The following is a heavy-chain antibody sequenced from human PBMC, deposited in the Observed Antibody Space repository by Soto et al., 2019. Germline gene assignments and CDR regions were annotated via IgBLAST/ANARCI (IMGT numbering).Heavy chain of an antibody. CDR1: GFNFPTYA. CDR2: IHMTHNVI. J-gene: IGHJ4*02. CDR3: VSDPDGDLDVDY. V-gene: IGHV3-48*01. Sequence: EVQLVESGGELVQPGGSLRLSCAASGFNFPTYAMNWVRQAPGKGLEWLSFIHMTHNVIFYADSVRGRFTISRDNAKDALYSEVYRVRAEDTPVYFCVSDPDGDLDVDYWGQGTVVIVSS. D-gene: IGHD4-17*01.